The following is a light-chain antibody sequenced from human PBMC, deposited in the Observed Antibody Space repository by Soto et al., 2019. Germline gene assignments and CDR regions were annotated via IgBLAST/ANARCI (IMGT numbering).Light chain of an antibody. CDR1: SDDIRTHYY. CDR2: DVS. Sequence: QSALTQPASVSGSPGQSITISCTGASDDIRTHYYVSWYQQHPGKAPKLLIYDVSNRPTGVSSRFSGSGSGATASLTISGLQADDEADYYCSSYTRTDTPVLFGGGTKLTVL. V-gene: IGLV2-14*03. CDR3: SSYTRTDTPVL. J-gene: IGLJ2*01.